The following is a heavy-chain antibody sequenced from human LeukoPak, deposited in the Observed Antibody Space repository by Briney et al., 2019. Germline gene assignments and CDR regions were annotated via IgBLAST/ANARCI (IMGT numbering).Heavy chain of an antibody. CDR2: IYSGGST. CDR3: ARAPLLPGGRYYYGMDV. D-gene: IGHD2-15*01. J-gene: IGHJ6*02. CDR1: GFTVSSNY. Sequence: PGGSLRLSCAASGFTVSSNYMSWVRQAPGKGLEWVSVIYSGGSTYYADSVKGRFTISRDNSKNTLYLRMNSLRAEDTAVYYCARAPLLPGGRYYYGMDVWGQGTTVTVSS. V-gene: IGHV3-66*01.